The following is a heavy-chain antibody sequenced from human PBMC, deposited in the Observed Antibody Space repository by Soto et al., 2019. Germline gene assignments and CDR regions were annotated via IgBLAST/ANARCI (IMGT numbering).Heavy chain of an antibody. J-gene: IGHJ5*01. D-gene: IGHD5-12*01. V-gene: IGHV1-69*02. CDR2: IIPILGIG. Sequence: QVQMVQSGAEVKKPGCSVKVSCKASGDTFSSYTISWLRQAPVQGVEWMGGIIPILGIGNYAQKFQGRVTITADNSTSTAYRELSSVRSDDTGGYYCARVTMGYSGYDYNWFDSRGQGTLVTDST. CDR1: GDTFSSYT. CDR3: ARVTMGYSGYDYNWFDS.